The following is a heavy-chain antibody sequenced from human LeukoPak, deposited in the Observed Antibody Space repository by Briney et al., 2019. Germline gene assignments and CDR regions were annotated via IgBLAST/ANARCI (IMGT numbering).Heavy chain of an antibody. J-gene: IGHJ4*02. CDR1: GGSFSGYY. CDR2: IKQDGSEK. D-gene: IGHD2-2*01. CDR3: ARDLLYCSSTSCYYEEGTGVDY. V-gene: IGHV3-7*01. Sequence: ETLSLTCAVYGGSFSGYYWSWIRQPPGKGLEWVANIKQDGSEKYYVDSVKGRFTISRDNAKNSLYLQMNSLRAEDTAVYYCARDLLYCSSTSCYYEEGTGVDYWGQGTLVTVSS.